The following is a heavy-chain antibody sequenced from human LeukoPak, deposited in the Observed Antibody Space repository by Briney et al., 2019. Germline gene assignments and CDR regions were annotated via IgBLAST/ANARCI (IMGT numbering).Heavy chain of an antibody. CDR2: ISWNSGSI. V-gene: IGHV3-9*01. D-gene: IGHD3-9*01. CDR1: GFTFGDYA. Sequence: GGSLGLSCAASGFTFGDYAMHWVRQAPGKGLEWVSGISWNSGSIGYADSVKGRFTISRDNANNSLYLQMSSLRAEDTALYYCAKHSRDILTGCYDYWGQGTLVTVSS. J-gene: IGHJ4*02. CDR3: AKHSRDILTGCYDY.